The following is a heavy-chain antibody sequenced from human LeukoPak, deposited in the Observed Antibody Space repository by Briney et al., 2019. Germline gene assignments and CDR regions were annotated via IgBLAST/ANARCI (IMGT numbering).Heavy chain of an antibody. D-gene: IGHD1-26*01. CDR1: GFTFTNAW. J-gene: IGHJ6*02. CDR3: TTLASGKYGIDV. Sequence: KPEGSLRLSCAASGFTFTNAWMTWVRQAPGKGLEWVGRIKSKTDGGTIDYAAPVQGRFTISRDDSKTTVYLQMNSLKTEDTAMYYCTTLASGKYGIDVWGQGTTVTVSS. CDR2: IKSKTDGGTI. V-gene: IGHV3-15*01.